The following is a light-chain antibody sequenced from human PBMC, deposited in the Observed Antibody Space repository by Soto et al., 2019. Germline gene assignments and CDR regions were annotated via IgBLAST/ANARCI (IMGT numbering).Light chain of an antibody. CDR3: QQYDSLPLS. CDR1: QDISNF. V-gene: IGKV1-33*01. Sequence: DIQMTQSPSSLSASVGDRVTITCQASQDISNFLNWYQHKPGKSPKLLINDASNLETGVPSRFSGSGSSTDFTFTINRLQPEDVATYYCQQYDSLPLSFGPGTKVELK. CDR2: DAS. J-gene: IGKJ3*01.